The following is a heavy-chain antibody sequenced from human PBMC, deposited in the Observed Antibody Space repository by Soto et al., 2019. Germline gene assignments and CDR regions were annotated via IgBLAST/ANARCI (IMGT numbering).Heavy chain of an antibody. CDR2: IIPILGTA. J-gene: IGHJ4*02. CDR1: GGTFSSYA. V-gene: IGHV1-69*12. D-gene: IGHD2-15*01. CDR3: ARESRYCSGGSCYFLPGIDY. Sequence: QVQLVQSGAEVKKPGSSVKVSCKASGGTFSSYAISWVRQAPGQGLEWMGGIIPILGTANYAQKFQGRVTITADEPTSTAYMELSSLRSEDTAVYYCARESRYCSGGSCYFLPGIDYWGQGTLVTVSS.